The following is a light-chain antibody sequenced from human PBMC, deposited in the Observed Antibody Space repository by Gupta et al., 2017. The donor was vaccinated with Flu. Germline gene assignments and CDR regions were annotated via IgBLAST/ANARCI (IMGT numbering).Light chain of an antibody. CDR3: QQYCSSPPFT. V-gene: IGKV3-20*01. Sequence: DIVLTQSPGTLSLSPGERATLSCRASQSVSSSYLAWYQQKPGQAPRLLIYGASSRDTGIPDRFSGSGPGTDFTLTISRLEPEDFAVYYCQQYCSSPPFTFGHGTKLDIK. CDR2: GAS. CDR1: QSVSSSY. J-gene: IGKJ3*01.